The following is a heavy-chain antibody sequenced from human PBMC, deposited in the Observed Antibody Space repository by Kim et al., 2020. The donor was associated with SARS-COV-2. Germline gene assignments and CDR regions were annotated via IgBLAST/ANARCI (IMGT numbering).Heavy chain of an antibody. D-gene: IGHD5-18*01. Sequence: SVKVSCKASGCTFSSYAIRWGRQAPGQGLEGMGGIIPIFVTANYAQKFQGRVTITADESTSTAYMELSSLRSEDTAVYYCARGTAYGYVGYYYYYGMDVWGQMTPVPVSS. CDR3: ARGTAYGYVGYYYYYGMDV. J-gene: IGHJ6*01. CDR2: IIPIFVTA. V-gene: IGHV1-69*13. CDR1: GCTFSSYA.